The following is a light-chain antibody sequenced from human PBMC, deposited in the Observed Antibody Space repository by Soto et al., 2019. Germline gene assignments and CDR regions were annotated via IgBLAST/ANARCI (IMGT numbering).Light chain of an antibody. CDR2: DAS. CDR3: QQRSNWLFT. Sequence: EIVLTQSPATLSLSPGERATLSCRASQSVSSYLAWYQQKPGQAPRLLIYDASNRATGIPARFSGSGSGTGFTLTISSLEPEDLAVYYCQQRSNWLFTFGPGTKVDIK. J-gene: IGKJ3*01. CDR1: QSVSSY. V-gene: IGKV3-11*01.